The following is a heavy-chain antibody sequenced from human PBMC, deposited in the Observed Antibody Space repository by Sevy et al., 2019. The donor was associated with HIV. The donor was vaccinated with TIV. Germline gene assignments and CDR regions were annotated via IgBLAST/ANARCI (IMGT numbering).Heavy chain of an antibody. J-gene: IGHJ4*02. D-gene: IGHD3-22*01. CDR3: AKDLPYYYDSSGFGPFDY. V-gene: IGHV3-30*18. CDR1: GFTFSSYG. Sequence: GGSLRLSCAASGFTFSSYGMHWVRQAPGKGLEWVAVISYDGSNKYYADSVKGRITIARDKSKNTLYLQMNSLRAEDTAVYYCAKDLPYYYDSSGFGPFDYWGQGTLVTVSS. CDR2: ISYDGSNK.